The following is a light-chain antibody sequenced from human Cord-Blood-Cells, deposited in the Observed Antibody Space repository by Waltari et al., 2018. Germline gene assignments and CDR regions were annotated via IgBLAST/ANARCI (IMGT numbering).Light chain of an antibody. Sequence: QSALTQPASVSGSPGQSLTISCTGTSSDVGGYNQCSFYQQHTGKAPKLMIYEVSHRPSGVSNRFSSAKSGNTASLTISGLQAEDEADYYCSSYTSSSTRVFGTGTKVTVL. CDR1: SSDVGGYNQ. CDR2: EVS. V-gene: IGLV2-14*01. J-gene: IGLJ1*01. CDR3: SSYTSSSTRV.